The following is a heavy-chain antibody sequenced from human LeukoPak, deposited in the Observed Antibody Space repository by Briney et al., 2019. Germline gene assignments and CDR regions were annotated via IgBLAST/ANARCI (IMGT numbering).Heavy chain of an antibody. J-gene: IGHJ4*02. CDR2: INPNSGGT. D-gene: IGHD2-2*01. CDR3: ARDYCSSTSCYGYFDY. V-gene: IGHV1-2*02. CDR1: GYTFTGYY. Sequence: GASVKVSCKASGYTFTGYYMHWVRRAPGQGLEWMGWINPNSGGTNYAQKFQGRVTMTRDTSISTAYMELSRQRSDDTAVYYCARDYCSSTSCYGYFDYWGQGTLVTVSS.